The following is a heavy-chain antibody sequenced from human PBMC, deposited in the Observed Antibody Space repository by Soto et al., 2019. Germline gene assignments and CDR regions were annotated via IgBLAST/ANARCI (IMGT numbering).Heavy chain of an antibody. V-gene: IGHV6-1*01. Sequence: QVQLQQSGPGLVKPSQTLSLTCAISGDSISTNNVAWNWIRQSPSGGLEWLDRTGYTVKWYNDCDRSMRKRITINPDTPTDPFSLQLTYVNLDDTAAYYCARGKYSAYGYWGQGTLVTFCS. D-gene: IGHD5-18*01. J-gene: IGHJ4*02. CDR2: TGYTVKWYN. CDR3: ARGKYSAYGY. CDR1: GDSISTNNVA.